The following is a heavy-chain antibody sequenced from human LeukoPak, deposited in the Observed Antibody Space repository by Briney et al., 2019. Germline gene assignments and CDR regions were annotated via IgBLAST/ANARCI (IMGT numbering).Heavy chain of an antibody. V-gene: IGHV3-23*01. D-gene: IGHD1-26*01. Sequence: GGSLRLSCAGSGFTFSTYAMSWVRQAPGKGLEWVSAISGSGGSTYYADSVKGRFTIFRDNAKNTLYLQMNSLRVEDTAVYYCAKDLAPGGSWGQGTMVTVSS. J-gene: IGHJ3*01. CDR2: ISGSGGST. CDR3: AKDLAPGGS. CDR1: GFTFSTYA.